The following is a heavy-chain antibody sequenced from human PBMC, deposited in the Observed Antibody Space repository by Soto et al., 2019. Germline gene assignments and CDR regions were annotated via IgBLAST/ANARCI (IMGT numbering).Heavy chain of an antibody. D-gene: IGHD2-15*01. J-gene: IGHJ5*02. CDR1: GYTFTDYY. CDR2: INPNSGGT. V-gene: IGHV1-2*02. CDR3: ARGDVRVVASFDP. Sequence: QVQLVQSGAEVKKPGASVKVSCKASGYTFTDYYIHWVRQAPGQGLEWMGWINPNSGGTNYAQKFQGRGTMTPDNALRPALKGVRRLISDDTAVYYCARGDVRVVASFDPWGQGALVTVSS.